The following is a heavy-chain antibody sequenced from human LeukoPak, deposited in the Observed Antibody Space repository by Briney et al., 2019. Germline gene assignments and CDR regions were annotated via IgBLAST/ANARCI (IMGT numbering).Heavy chain of an antibody. D-gene: IGHD3-22*01. V-gene: IGHV3-23*01. Sequence: PRGCLRLSCAASGFTFSNYAMTWVRQAPGKGLEWVSGISASGGTTYYAESVKGRFTISRDNSRNTLYLQINSLRAEDTAVYYCAKRPRDTSGYYLGAFDIGGQGTMGTISS. J-gene: IGHJ3*02. CDR2: ISASGGTT. CDR1: GFTFSNYA. CDR3: AKRPRDTSGYYLGAFDI.